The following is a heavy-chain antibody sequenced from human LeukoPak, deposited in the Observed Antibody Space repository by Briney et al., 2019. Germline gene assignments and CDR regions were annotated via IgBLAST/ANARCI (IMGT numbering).Heavy chain of an antibody. J-gene: IGHJ4*02. CDR1: GFTFGDYY. V-gene: IGHV3-11*01. CDR3: ARDRKGYYGSGMTYYFDY. Sequence: GGSLRLSCAASGFTFGDYYMSWIRQAPGKGLEWVSYISSGGGSIYYADSVKGQFTISRDNAKNSLYLEMNSLRAEDTAVYYCARDRKGYYGSGMTYYFDYWGQGTLVTVSS. CDR2: ISSGGGSI. D-gene: IGHD3-10*01.